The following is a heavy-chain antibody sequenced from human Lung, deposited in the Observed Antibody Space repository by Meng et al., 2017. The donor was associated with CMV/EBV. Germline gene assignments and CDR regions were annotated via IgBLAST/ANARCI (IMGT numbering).Heavy chain of an antibody. V-gene: IGHV1-2*02. CDR1: GYTFTGYY. CDR3: ARPGRDFWSGYRAHLLMDV. Sequence: ASVXVSXXASGYTFTGYYMHWVRQAPGQGLEWMGWINPNSGGTSYAQKFQGRVTMTRDTSISTAYMELSRLRSDDTAVYYCARPGRDFWSGYRAHLLMDVWGQGXTVTVSS. D-gene: IGHD3-3*01. CDR2: INPNSGGT. J-gene: IGHJ6*02.